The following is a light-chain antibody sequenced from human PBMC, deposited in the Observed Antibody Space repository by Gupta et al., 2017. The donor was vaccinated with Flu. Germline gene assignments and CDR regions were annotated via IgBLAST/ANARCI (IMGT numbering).Light chain of an antibody. CDR2: TAS. Sequence: DLQMTQSPSSLSASVGDRVTITCRASQSISSYLNWYQQKPGKAPKLLIHTASTLQSEVPSRFSGSGSGTDFTLTISSLQPEDFATYYCQQSYTSPRTFGQGTKLEIK. CDR3: QQSYTSPRT. J-gene: IGKJ2*01. CDR1: QSISSY. V-gene: IGKV1-39*01.